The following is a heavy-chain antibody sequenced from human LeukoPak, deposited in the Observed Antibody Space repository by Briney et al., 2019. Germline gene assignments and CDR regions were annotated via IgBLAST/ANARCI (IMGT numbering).Heavy chain of an antibody. D-gene: IGHD6-13*01. CDR2: IYTSGST. CDR1: GGSISSGSYY. J-gene: IGHJ4*02. V-gene: IGHV4-61*02. CDR3: ARVERLGWYSSSWYYGY. Sequence: ASETLSLTCTVSGGSISSGSYYWSWIRQPAGKGLEWIGRIYTSGSTNYNPSLKSRVTISVDTSKNQFSLKLSSVTAADTAVYYCARVERLGWYSSSWYYGYWGQGTLVTVSS.